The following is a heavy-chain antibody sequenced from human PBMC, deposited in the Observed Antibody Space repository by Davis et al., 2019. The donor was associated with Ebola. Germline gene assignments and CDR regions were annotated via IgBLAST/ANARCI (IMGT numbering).Heavy chain of an antibody. V-gene: IGHV3-21*01. Sequence: GGSLRLSCAASRFTFSSYSMNWVRQAPGKGLEWVSSISSSSSYIYYADSVKGRFTISRDNAKNSLFLQINSLRAEDTAVYYCVTYRGPNWTFFDFWGQGTLVTVSS. D-gene: IGHD1-20*01. J-gene: IGHJ4*02. CDR2: ISSSSSYI. CDR1: RFTFSSYS. CDR3: VTYRGPNWTFFDF.